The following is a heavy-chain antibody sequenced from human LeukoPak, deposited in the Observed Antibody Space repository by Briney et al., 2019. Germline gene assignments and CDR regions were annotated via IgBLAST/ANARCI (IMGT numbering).Heavy chain of an antibody. CDR2: INAGNGNT. CDR3: AKDYRHYDILTGPTYYFDY. CDR1: GYTFTSYA. J-gene: IGHJ4*02. Sequence: ASVKVSCKASGYTFTSYAMHWVRQAPGQRLEWMGWINAGNGNTKYSQKFQGRVTITRDTSASTAYMELSSLRAEDTAVYYCAKDYRHYDILTGPTYYFDYWGQGTLVTVSS. D-gene: IGHD3-9*01. V-gene: IGHV1-3*01.